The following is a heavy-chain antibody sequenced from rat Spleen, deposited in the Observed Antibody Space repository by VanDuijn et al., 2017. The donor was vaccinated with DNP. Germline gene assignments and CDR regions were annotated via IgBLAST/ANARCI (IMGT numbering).Heavy chain of an antibody. J-gene: IGHJ2*01. V-gene: IGHV4-2*01. CDR1: GFNFNDYW. Sequence: EVKLVESGGGLVQPGRSLKLSCAVSGFNFNDYWMGWVRQAPGKGLEWIGDVNKDSSTINYTPSLKDKFTIFRDNVQNTLYLQMSNLGSEDTAAYYCARGPNYGGWSDYFDYWGQGVMVTVSS. CDR2: VNKDSSTI. CDR3: ARGPNYGGWSDYFDY. D-gene: IGHD1-11*01.